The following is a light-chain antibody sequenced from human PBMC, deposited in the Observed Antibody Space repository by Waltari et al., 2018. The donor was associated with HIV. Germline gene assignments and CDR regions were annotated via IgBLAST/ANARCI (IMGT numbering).Light chain of an antibody. CDR3: CSLARSSTWV. CDR2: EVN. Sequence: QSALTQPASVSGSPGQSITISCTGTSRNIGSYNLVSWYQQHPGKAPKRMAYEVNKRPSGISSRGSGSKSGNTASLTISGLQAGDEADYYCCSLARSSTWVFGGGTKLSVL. CDR1: SRNIGSYNL. J-gene: IGLJ3*02. V-gene: IGLV2-23*02.